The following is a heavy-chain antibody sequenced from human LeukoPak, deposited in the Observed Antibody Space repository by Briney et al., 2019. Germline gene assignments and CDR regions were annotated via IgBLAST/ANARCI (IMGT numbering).Heavy chain of an antibody. Sequence: SETLSLTCAVSGSSISSGYYWGWLRQPPGRGLEWIGSIYHSRSTYYNPSLKSRVTISVDTSKNQFSLRLSSVTAADTAVYYCARARRGYSYEPFDYWGQGTLVTVSS. CDR1: GSSISSGYY. V-gene: IGHV4-38-2*01. D-gene: IGHD5-18*01. CDR2: IYHSRST. J-gene: IGHJ4*02. CDR3: ARARRGYSYEPFDY.